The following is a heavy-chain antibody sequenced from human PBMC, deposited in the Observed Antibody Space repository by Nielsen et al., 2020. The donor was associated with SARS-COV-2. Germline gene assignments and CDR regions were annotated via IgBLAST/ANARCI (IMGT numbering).Heavy chain of an antibody. Sequence: GGSLRLSCAASGFTFSDYYMSWIRQAPGKGLEWVSAISGSGGSTYYADSVKGRFTISRDNSKNTLYLQMNSLRAEDTAVYYCAKGLSSLYSSSSGEYWGQGTLVTVSS. J-gene: IGHJ4*02. CDR3: AKGLSSLYSSSSGEY. V-gene: IGHV3-23*01. CDR2: ISGSGGST. D-gene: IGHD6-6*01. CDR1: GFTFSDYY.